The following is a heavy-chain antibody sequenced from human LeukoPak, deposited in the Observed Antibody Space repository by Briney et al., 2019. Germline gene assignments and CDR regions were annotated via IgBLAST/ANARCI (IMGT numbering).Heavy chain of an antibody. J-gene: IGHJ4*02. CDR2: ISSSGSTI. CDR1: GFTFSDYY. D-gene: IGHD3-10*01. CDR3: ARAPAFGDFDY. Sequence: GGSLRLSCAASGFTFSDYYMNWIRQAPGKGLEWISYISSSGSTIYYADSVKGRFTISRDNAKNSLYLQMNSLRAEDTAVYYCARAPAFGDFDYWGQGTLVTVSS. V-gene: IGHV3-11*01.